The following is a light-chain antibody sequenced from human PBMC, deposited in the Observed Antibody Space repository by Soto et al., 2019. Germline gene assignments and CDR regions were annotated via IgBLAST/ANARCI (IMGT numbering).Light chain of an antibody. CDR2: KAS. CDR3: QQYHSFWT. Sequence: DIPMTQSPSTLSASLGDRITITCRASQSISSWLAWYQQKPGKAPKLLIYKASSLEGGVPSRFSGSGSGTEFTLTISSLQPDDYATYYCQQYHSFWTFGQGTKVDI. V-gene: IGKV1-5*03. J-gene: IGKJ1*01. CDR1: QSISSW.